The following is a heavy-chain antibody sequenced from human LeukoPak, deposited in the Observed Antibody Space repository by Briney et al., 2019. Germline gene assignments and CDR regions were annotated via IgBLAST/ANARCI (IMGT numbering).Heavy chain of an antibody. CDR2: INPSDGST. D-gene: IGHD1-1*01. CDR3: ARDPLQGSGYKGNYFDF. Sequence: GASVKVSCKTSVYTFTAYYIHWVRQAPGQGLEWMGTINPSDGSTTYAQKVLGRVTMTRDTATSTVYMELSSLRSEDTAVYYCARDPLQGSGYKGNYFDFWGQGTLVTVSS. V-gene: IGHV1-46*01. J-gene: IGHJ4*02. CDR1: VYTFTAYY.